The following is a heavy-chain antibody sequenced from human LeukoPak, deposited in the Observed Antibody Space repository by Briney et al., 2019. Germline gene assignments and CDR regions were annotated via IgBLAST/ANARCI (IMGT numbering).Heavy chain of an antibody. J-gene: IGHJ4*02. V-gene: IGHV4-59*01. D-gene: IGHD3-10*01. Sequence: SETLSLTCSVSGGSISNDFWNWIRQPPGKGLEWIGYFFNSGNTNYKPSLKSRVTMSVDTSKNQFSLRLSSVTAADTAVYFCARGITDGSGTYYRERDYFDYWGQGILVTASS. CDR2: FFNSGNT. CDR3: ARGITDGSGTYYRERDYFDY. CDR1: GGSISNDF.